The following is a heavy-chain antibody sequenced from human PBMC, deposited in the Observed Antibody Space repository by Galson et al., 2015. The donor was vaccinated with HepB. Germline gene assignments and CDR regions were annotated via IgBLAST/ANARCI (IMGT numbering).Heavy chain of an antibody. J-gene: IGHJ5*02. CDR1: GFTFSSYT. D-gene: IGHD3-16*01. V-gene: IGHV3-23*01. Sequence: LRLSCAASGFTFSSYTMSWVRQAPGKGLEWVSDISGAGYSIHYADSVKGRFTISRDNSEKTLLLRMSSLRVEDTALYYCVKGLGNAVDLWRAESWGQGTLVTVSS. CDR2: ISGAGYSI. CDR3: VKGLGNAVDLWRAES.